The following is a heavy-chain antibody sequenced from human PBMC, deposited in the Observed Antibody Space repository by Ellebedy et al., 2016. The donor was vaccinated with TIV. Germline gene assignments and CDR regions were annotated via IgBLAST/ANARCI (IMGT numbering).Heavy chain of an antibody. J-gene: IGHJ4*02. D-gene: IGHD2-8*02. CDR2: ITSSGDNT. CDR3: AKKKDTGGYSPLDY. Sequence: GGSLRLSXAASGFTFSSYGMSWVRQAPGKGLEWVSIITSSGDNTYYADSVKGRFTISRDSSKNTLFLQMNSLRAEDTAVYYCAKKKDTGGYSPLDYWGQGTLVTVSS. V-gene: IGHV3-23*01. CDR1: GFTFSSYG.